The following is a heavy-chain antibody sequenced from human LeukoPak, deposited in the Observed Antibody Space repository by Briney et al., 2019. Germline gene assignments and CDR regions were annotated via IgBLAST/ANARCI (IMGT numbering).Heavy chain of an antibody. D-gene: IGHD6-19*01. CDR2: IYYSGST. J-gene: IGHJ4*02. V-gene: IGHV4-59*08. CDR1: GGSISSYY. Sequence: ASETLSLTCTVSGGSISSYYWSWIRQPPGKGLEWIGYIYYSGSTNYNPSLKSRVTISVDTSKNQFSLKLSSVTAADTAVYYCARYSSGWFGYWGQGALVTVSS. CDR3: ARYSSGWFGY.